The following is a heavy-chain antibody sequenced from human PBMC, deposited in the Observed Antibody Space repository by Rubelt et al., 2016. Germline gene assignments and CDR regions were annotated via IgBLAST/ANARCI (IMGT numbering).Heavy chain of an antibody. CDR3: ARGPRYYFAY. V-gene: IGHV1-2*06. J-gene: IGHJ4*02. CDR2: INPNSGGT. Sequence: MGRINPNSGGTNYAQKFQGRVTMTRDTPISTAYMELSRLRSDDTAVYYCARGPRYYFAYWGQGTLVTVSS. D-gene: IGHD3-16*02.